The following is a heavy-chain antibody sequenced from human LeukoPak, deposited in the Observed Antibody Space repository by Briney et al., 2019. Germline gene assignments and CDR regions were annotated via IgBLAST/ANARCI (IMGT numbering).Heavy chain of an antibody. D-gene: IGHD1-26*01. Sequence: GGSLRLSCAASGFTFSSYAMSWVRQAPGKGLEWVSAISGSGGSTYYADSVKGRFTISRDNSKNTLYLQMNSLRAEDTAVYYCAKDSVGATPISPLAVVIYYFDYWGQGTLVTVSS. CDR2: ISGSGGST. J-gene: IGHJ4*02. V-gene: IGHV3-23*01. CDR1: GFTFSSYA. CDR3: AKDSVGATPISPLAVVIYYFDY.